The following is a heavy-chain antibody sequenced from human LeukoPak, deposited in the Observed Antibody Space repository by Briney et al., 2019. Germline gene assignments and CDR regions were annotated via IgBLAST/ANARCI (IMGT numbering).Heavy chain of an antibody. CDR2: IWHDGVNK. D-gene: IGHD5-18*01. CDR3: ARVAYTYGTGAFDI. J-gene: IGHJ3*02. V-gene: IGHV3-33*01. CDR1: GFTFSSYG. Sequence: GGSLRLSCAASGFTFSSYGMDWVRQAPGKGLEWVAVIWHDGVNKYYADSVKGRFTISRDNSKNMLYLQMNSLRAEDTAVYYCARVAYTYGTGAFDIWGQGTMVTVSS.